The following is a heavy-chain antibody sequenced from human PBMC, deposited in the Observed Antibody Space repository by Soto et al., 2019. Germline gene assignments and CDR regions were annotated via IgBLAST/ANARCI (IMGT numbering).Heavy chain of an antibody. CDR3: ATEVQGAVAGDY. CDR1: GYTLTELS. CDR2: FDPEDGET. Sequence: ASVKVSCKVSGYTLTELSMHWVRQAPGKGLEWMGGFDPEDGETIYAQKFQGRVTMTEDTSTDTAYMELSGLRSEDTAVYYCATEVQGAVAGDYWGQGTLVTVSS. J-gene: IGHJ4*02. D-gene: IGHD6-19*01. V-gene: IGHV1-24*01.